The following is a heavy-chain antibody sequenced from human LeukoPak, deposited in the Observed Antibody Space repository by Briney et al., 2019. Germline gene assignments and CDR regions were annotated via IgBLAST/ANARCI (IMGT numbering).Heavy chain of an antibody. J-gene: IGHJ4*02. CDR2: ISGSGGST. CDR3: ARGGYSSSWYHFDY. Sequence: GGSLRLSCAASGFTFSSYAMSWVRQAPGKGLEWVSAISGSGGSTYYADSVKARFTISRDNSKNTLFLQMNSLRAEDTAVYYCARGGYSSSWYHFDYWGQGTLVTVSS. CDR1: GFTFSSYA. V-gene: IGHV3-23*01. D-gene: IGHD6-13*01.